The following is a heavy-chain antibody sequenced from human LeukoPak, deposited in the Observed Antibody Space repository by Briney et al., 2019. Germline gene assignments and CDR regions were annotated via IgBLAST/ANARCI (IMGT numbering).Heavy chain of an antibody. V-gene: IGHV1-2*06. D-gene: IGHD1-26*01. CDR2: INPDNGAT. Sequence: ASVKVSCKASGYTFTGYYMHWVRQAPGQGLEWMGRINPDNGATNYAQKFQGRVSMTRDTSISTAYMELRRLKSDDTAVYYCATYSGNYQSAYWGQGALVTVSS. J-gene: IGHJ4*02. CDR1: GYTFTGYY. CDR3: ATYSGNYQSAY.